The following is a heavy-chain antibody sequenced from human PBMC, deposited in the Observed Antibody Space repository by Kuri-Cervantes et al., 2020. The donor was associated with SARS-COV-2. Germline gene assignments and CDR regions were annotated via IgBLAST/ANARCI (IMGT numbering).Heavy chain of an antibody. CDR3: AREPIAVAGIFFDY. CDR2: ITRSSVYI. V-gene: IGHV3-21*01. CDR1: GFTFSAYT. D-gene: IGHD6-19*01. Sequence: LSLTCVASGFTFSAYTLNWVRQAPGKGLEWVSSITRSSVYISYADSLKGRFTISRDNSKNTLYLQMNSLRAEDTAVYYRAREPIAVAGIFFDYWGQGTLVTVSS. J-gene: IGHJ4*02.